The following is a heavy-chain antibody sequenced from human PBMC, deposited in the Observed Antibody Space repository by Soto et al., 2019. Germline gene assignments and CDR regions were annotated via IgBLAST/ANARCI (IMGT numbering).Heavy chain of an antibody. V-gene: IGHV4-39*07. CDR3: ADGRDGYSMDV. CDR1: GGSISSSGYY. CDR2: IYYSGST. Sequence: SDTLSLTCTVSGGSISSSGYYWCWIRHHPGKGLEWIGSIYYSGSTNYNPSLKSRVTISVDTSKDQFSLKLSSVTAADTAVYYCADGRDGYSMDVWGQGTTVTVS. J-gene: IGHJ6*02. D-gene: IGHD2-15*01.